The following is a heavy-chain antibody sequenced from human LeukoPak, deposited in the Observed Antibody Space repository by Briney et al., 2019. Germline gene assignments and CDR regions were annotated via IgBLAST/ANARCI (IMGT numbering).Heavy chain of an antibody. CDR3: AKDLLRIYWRTFDS. J-gene: IGHJ4*02. V-gene: IGHV3-23*01. Sequence: GGSLRLSCVDSGFDLSSHAMTWVRQSPGQGLEWVSSFNDTGSSTYYADSVKGRFTISRDNSKNTLYLQMTNLRAEDTAVYFCAKDLLRIYWRTFDSWGQGALVIVSS. CDR2: FNDTGSST. CDR1: GFDLSSHA. D-gene: IGHD3-10*01.